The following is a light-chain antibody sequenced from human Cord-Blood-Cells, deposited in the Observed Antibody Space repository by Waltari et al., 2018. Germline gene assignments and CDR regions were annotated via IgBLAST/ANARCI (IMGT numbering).Light chain of an antibody. CDR3: SSYTSSSTYV. CDR1: SSDVGGYNY. Sequence: QSALTQPVSVSGSPGQSITISCTGTSSDVGGYNYVSWYQQHPGKAPKLMIYDVSNRPSGVSKRFSGSKSGNTASLTISGLQAEDEADYYCSSYTSSSTYVFGTGTKVTVL. CDR2: DVS. V-gene: IGLV2-14*01. J-gene: IGLJ1*01.